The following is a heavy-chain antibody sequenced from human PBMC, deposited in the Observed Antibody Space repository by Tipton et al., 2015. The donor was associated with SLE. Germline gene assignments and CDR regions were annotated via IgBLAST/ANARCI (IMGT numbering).Heavy chain of an antibody. CDR3: VKDSISMFRGSAFDI. D-gene: IGHD3-10*02. J-gene: IGHJ3*02. V-gene: IGHV3-11*01. CDR1: GFTFSNYY. Sequence: SLRLSCAASGFTFSNYYMSWIRQAPGKGLEWVSYISSSDNSIYYADSVKGRFTISRDNSNNTVFLQMNSLGAEDTAVYSCVKDSISMFRGSAFDIWGHGTLVTVS. CDR2: ISSSDNSI.